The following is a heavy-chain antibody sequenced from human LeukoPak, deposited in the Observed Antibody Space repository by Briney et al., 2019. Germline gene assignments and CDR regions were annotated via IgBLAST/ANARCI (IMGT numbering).Heavy chain of an antibody. CDR1: GFTFSSYS. Sequence: KSGGPLRLSCAASGFTFSSYSMNWVRQAPGKGLEWVSSISSSSSYIYYADSVKGRFTISRDNAKNSLYLQMNSLRAEDTAVYYCARILDSAWGELGYWGQGTLVTVSS. D-gene: IGHD6-19*01. CDR3: ARILDSAWGELGY. CDR2: ISSSSSYI. V-gene: IGHV3-21*01. J-gene: IGHJ4*02.